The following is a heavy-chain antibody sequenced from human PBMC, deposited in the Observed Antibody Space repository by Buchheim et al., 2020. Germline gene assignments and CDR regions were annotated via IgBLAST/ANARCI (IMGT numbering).Heavy chain of an antibody. CDR2: IYYSGST. J-gene: IGHJ4*02. CDR1: GGSISSGDYF. Sequence: QVQLQESGPGLVKPSQTLSLTCTVSGGSISSGDYFLGWIRQPPGKGLEWIGYIYYSGSTYYNPSLKSRITISVDTSTNQFPLKLSSVTAADTAVYYCARTTTVVTRTFDYWGQGTL. V-gene: IGHV4-30-4*01. D-gene: IGHD4-23*01. CDR3: ARTTTVVTRTFDY.